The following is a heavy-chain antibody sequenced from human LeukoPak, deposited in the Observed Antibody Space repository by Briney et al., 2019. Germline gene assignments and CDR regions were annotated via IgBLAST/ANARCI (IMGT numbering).Heavy chain of an antibody. J-gene: IGHJ4*02. D-gene: IGHD3-22*01. CDR2: IWYDGSNK. V-gene: IGHV3-33*01. Sequence: GGSLRLSCAASGFTFSSYGMHWVRQAPGKGLEWVAVIWYDGSNKYYADSVKGRFTISRDNSKNTLYLQMNSLRAEDTAVYYCARDLETLTLTTPVGYWGQGTPVTVSS. CDR3: ARDLETLTLTTPVGY. CDR1: GFTFSSYG.